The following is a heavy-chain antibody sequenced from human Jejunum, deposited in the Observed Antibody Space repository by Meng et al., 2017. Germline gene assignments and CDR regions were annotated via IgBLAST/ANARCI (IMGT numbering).Heavy chain of an antibody. Sequence: LLVGYWGGLVEAGGCLSVSCEAYGLPFICFWMHWFRQAPGQGLVGVLRVIPEGNIPTYADSAKGRFIIFRDNAKSTVYLQLNSLRAEDTAVYYCTNDRLSHWGQGTLVTVSS. CDR3: TNDRLSH. V-gene: IGHV3-74*02. D-gene: IGHD1-1*01. J-gene: IGHJ1*01. CDR1: GLPFICFW. CDR2: VIPEGNIP.